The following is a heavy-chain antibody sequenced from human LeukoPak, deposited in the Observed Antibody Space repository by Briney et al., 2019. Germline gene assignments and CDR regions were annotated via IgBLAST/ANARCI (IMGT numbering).Heavy chain of an antibody. D-gene: IGHD5-24*01. CDR2: ISSGSSTI. J-gene: IGHJ3*02. CDR1: GFTFSSYS. CDR3: ARDVGDGTFDI. Sequence: PGGSLRLSCAASGFTFSSYSMNWVRQAPGKGLEWVSYISSGSSTIYYADSVKGRFTISRDNAKNSLYLQMNSLRAEDTAVYYCARDVGDGTFDIWGQGTMVTVSS. V-gene: IGHV3-48*01.